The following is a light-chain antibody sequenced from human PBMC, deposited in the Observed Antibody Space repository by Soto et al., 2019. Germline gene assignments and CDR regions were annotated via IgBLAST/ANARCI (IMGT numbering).Light chain of an antibody. CDR2: EVS. V-gene: IGLV2-14*01. CDR1: SSDVGGYNY. J-gene: IGLJ3*02. Sequence: QSVLTQPASVSGSPGQSITISCTGTSSDVGGYNYVSWFQQHPGKAPKLKIYEVSNRPSGVSNRFSGSKSGNTASLTISELQDEDEADYYCTSFTTISTWVFGGGTKVTVL. CDR3: TSFTTISTWV.